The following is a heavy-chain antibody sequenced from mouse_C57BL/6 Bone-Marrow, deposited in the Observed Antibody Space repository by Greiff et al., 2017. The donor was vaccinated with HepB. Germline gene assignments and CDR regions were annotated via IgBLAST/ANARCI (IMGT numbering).Heavy chain of an antibody. J-gene: IGHJ4*01. CDR3: ARGLTGGYAMDY. Sequence: VQLKESGPGMVKPSQSLSLTCTVTGYSITSGYDWHWIRHFPGNKLEWMGYISYSGSTNYNPSLKSRISITHDTSKNHFFLKLNSVTTEDTATYYCARGLTGGYAMDYWGQGTSVTVSS. CDR2: ISYSGST. D-gene: IGHD4-1*01. CDR1: GYSITSGYD. V-gene: IGHV3-1*01.